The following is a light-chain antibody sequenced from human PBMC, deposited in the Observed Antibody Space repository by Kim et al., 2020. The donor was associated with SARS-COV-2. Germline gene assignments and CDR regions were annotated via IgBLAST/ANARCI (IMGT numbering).Light chain of an antibody. CDR3: HQYDSTPPWT. J-gene: IGKJ1*01. CDR2: GAS. CDR1: QRVRGAY. V-gene: IGKV3-20*01. Sequence: PGERATLLCRAGQRVRGAYIAWYKQRPGQPPRLLIYGASSRATGVPDRFSGSGSGTDFTLTISRLEPEDFAVYFCHQYDSTPPWTFGQGTKVDIK.